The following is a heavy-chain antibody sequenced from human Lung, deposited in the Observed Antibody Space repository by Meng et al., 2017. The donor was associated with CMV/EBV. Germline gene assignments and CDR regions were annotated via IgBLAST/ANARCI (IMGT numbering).Heavy chain of an antibody. CDR2: INAGNGNT. V-gene: IGHV1-3*01. Sequence: QVQRVQSGAEVKKPGGSGKFSCKASGYSFTTYAMHWVRQAPGQRLEWMGWINAGNGNTKYSEKFQSRVTITRDTAASTAYMELSSLRSEDTAVYYCARTGCSSSSCYDYWGQGTLVTVSS. CDR1: GYSFTTYA. D-gene: IGHD2-2*01. CDR3: ARTGCSSSSCYDY. J-gene: IGHJ4*02.